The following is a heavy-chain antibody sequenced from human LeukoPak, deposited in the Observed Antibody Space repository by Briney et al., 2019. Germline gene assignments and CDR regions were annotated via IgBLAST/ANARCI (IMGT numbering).Heavy chain of an antibody. J-gene: IGHJ6*02. CDR2: IKQDGGET. V-gene: IGHV3-7*03. Sequence: GGSLRLSCAAFGFTFSNYWMTWVRQAPGKGLEWVASIKQDGGETYYVDSVKGRFTFSRDNAKNSLYLQMNSLRAEDTAVYYCAREKRSGSYRYYYYYYGMDVWGQGTTVTVSS. CDR3: AREKRSGSYRYYYYYYGMDV. CDR1: GFTFSNYW. D-gene: IGHD1-26*01.